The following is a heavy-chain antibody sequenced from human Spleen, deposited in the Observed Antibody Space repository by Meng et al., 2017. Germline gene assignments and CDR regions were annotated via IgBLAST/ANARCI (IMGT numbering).Heavy chain of an antibody. CDR2: INTNTGNP. J-gene: IGHJ5*02. Sequence: QVQSVQSGSEMKKPGASVKVSCKASGYTFTNYAMNWVRQAPGQGLEWMGWINTNTGNPTYAQGFTGRFVFSLDTSVSTAYLQISSLKAEDTAVYYCASSHPLYSSTWSEGWLDPWGQGTLVTVSS. D-gene: IGHD6-13*01. V-gene: IGHV7-4-1*02. CDR3: ASSHPLYSSTWSEGWLDP. CDR1: GYTFTNYA.